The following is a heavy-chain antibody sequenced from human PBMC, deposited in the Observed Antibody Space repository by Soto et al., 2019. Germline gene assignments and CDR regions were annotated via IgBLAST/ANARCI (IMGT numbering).Heavy chain of an antibody. CDR1: GYAFTTYG. D-gene: IGHD1-1*01. Sequence: QVHLVQSGAEVKKPGASVKVSCKGSGYAFTTYGITWVRQAPGQGLEWMGWISAHNGNTDYAQKLQGRVTVTRDTSTSTAYMELTSLRSDDTAVYYCARGRYGDYWGQGALVTVSS. CDR2: ISAHNGNT. CDR3: ARGRYGDY. J-gene: IGHJ4*02. V-gene: IGHV1-18*01.